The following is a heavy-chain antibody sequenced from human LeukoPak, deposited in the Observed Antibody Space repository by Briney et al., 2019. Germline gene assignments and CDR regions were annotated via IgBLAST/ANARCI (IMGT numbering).Heavy chain of an antibody. Sequence: SETLSLTCAVYGGSFSGYYWSWIRQPPAKGLEWIGEINHSGGTNYNPSLKSRVPISVDTSKNQFSLQLISVTAADTAVYYCARGSSGWPPFYYYYYGMHVWGQGTTVTVSS. CDR3: ARGSSGWPPFYYYYYGMHV. J-gene: IGHJ6*02. D-gene: IGHD6-19*01. V-gene: IGHV4-34*01. CDR2: INHSGGT. CDR1: GGSFSGYY.